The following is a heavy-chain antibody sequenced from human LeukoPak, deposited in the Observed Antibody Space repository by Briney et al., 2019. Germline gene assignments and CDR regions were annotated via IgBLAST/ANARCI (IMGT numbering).Heavy chain of an antibody. Sequence: GGSLRLSCAASGFTFSSYGMHWVRQAPGKGLEWVAFIRYDGSNKYYADSVKGRFTISRDNSKNTLYLQMNSLRAEDTAVYYCAREGYYDLDYWGQGTLVTVSS. D-gene: IGHD3-3*01. CDR3: AREGYYDLDY. V-gene: IGHV3-30*02. J-gene: IGHJ4*02. CDR1: GFTFSSYG. CDR2: IRYDGSNK.